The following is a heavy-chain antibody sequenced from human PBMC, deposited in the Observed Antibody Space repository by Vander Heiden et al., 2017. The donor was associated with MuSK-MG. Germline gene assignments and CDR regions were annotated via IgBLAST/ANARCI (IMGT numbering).Heavy chain of an antibody. CDR2: IKSKTDGGTT. D-gene: IGHD3-22*01. Sequence: EVQLVESGGGLVKPGGSLRLSCAASGFTFSNAWMSWVRQAPGKGLDWVGRIKSKTDGGTTDYAAPVKGRFTISRDDSKNTLYLQMNSLKTEDTAVYYCTPRYYYDSGTYHDAFDIWGQGTMVTVSS. CDR1: GFTFSNAW. J-gene: IGHJ3*02. V-gene: IGHV3-15*01. CDR3: TPRYYYDSGTYHDAFDI.